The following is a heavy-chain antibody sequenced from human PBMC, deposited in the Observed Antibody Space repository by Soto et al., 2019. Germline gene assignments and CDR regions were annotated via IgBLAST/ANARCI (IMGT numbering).Heavy chain of an antibody. Sequence: QVQLVESGGGVVQHGRSLRLSCVASGFTFDIYVLHWVRQAPGKGLGWLAVISYDGNTRYYADSVKGRLTFSTDNSKNTLYLQMNSLRAEDPAVYYCARSKAVVGAPLPLGDQGTLVPVSS. CDR3: ARSKAVVGAPLPL. V-gene: IGHV3-30-3*01. J-gene: IGHJ4*02. D-gene: IGHD1-26*01. CDR1: GFTFDIYV. CDR2: ISYDGNTR.